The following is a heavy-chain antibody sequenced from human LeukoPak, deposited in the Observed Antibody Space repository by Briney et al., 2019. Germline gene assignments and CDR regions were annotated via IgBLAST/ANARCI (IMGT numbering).Heavy chain of an antibody. CDR1: GGSVSSVTYY. V-gene: IGHV4-61*01. D-gene: IGHD1-26*01. Sequence: PSETLSLTCTVPGGSVSSVTYYWSWIRQPPGKGLEWIGDIHYSGNTNSNPSLKGRVSMSVDTSKNLFSLKVSSVTAADTAVYYCARGRSNYYGMDVWGQGTTVTVSS. J-gene: IGHJ6*02. CDR2: IHYSGNT. CDR3: ARGRSNYYGMDV.